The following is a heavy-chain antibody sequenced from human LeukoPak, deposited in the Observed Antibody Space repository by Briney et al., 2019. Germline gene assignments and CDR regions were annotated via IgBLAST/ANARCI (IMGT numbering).Heavy chain of an antibody. Sequence: SETLSLTCTVSGGSISNSNYYWGWIRQPPGKGLEWIGSIYYSGSTNYNPSLKSRVTISVDTSKNQFSLKLSSVTAADTAVYYCARGRSYDFWSGYYPWFDPWGQGTLVTVSS. J-gene: IGHJ5*02. D-gene: IGHD3-3*01. V-gene: IGHV4-39*07. CDR3: ARGRSYDFWSGYYPWFDP. CDR1: GGSISNSNYY. CDR2: IYYSGST.